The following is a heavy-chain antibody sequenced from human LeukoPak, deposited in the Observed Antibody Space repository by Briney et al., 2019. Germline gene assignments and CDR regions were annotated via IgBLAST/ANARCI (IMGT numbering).Heavy chain of an antibody. V-gene: IGHV3-53*01. CDR3: AREAAGSGYYTDYYYYMDV. D-gene: IGHD3-3*01. J-gene: IGHJ6*03. Sequence: GGSLRVSCAAPGFTASSNYMSWVRQAPGRGLEWVSVIYSGGSTYYADSVKDRFTISRDNSKNTLYLQMNSLRAEDTAVYYCAREAAGSGYYTDYYYYMDVWGKGTTVTVSS. CDR1: GFTASSNY. CDR2: IYSGGST.